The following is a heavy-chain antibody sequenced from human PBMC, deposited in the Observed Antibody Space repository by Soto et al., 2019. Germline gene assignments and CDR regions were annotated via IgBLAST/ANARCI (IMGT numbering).Heavy chain of an antibody. J-gene: IGHJ4*02. D-gene: IGHD3-22*01. CDR2: IYHSGST. CDR3: ARHFFSDYDDSSGYFYY. Sequence: SETLSLTCAVSGDSISSSNWWSWVRQPPGKGLEWIGDIYHSGSTNYNPSLKSRVTLSVDKSKNHFSLKLSSVTAADTAVYYCARHFFSDYDDSSGYFYYWGQGTLVPVSS. V-gene: IGHV4-4*02. CDR1: GDSISSSNW.